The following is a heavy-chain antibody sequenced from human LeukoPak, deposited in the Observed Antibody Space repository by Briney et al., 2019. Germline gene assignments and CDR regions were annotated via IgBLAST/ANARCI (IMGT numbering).Heavy chain of an antibody. J-gene: IGHJ3*02. Sequence: GGSLRLSCAASGLTFSSYSMNWVRQAPGRGLEWVSSISSSSSYIYYAGSVKGRFTISRDNAKNSLYLQMNSLRAEDTAVYYCAHIVVVPAANSYAFDIWGQGTMVTVSS. CDR3: AHIVVVPAANSYAFDI. V-gene: IGHV3-21*01. CDR2: ISSSSSYI. D-gene: IGHD2-2*01. CDR1: GLTFSSYS.